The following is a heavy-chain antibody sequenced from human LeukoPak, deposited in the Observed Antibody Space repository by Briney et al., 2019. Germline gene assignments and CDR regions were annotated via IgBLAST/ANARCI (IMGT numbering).Heavy chain of an antibody. CDR2: IKQNGGEI. CDR1: GFTFSTSW. J-gene: IGHJ4*02. Sequence: GGSLRLSCAASGFTFSTSWMSWVRQAPGKGLEWVANIKQNGGEIYYVDSVKGRFTISRDNAKNSLYLQMNSLRAEDTAVYYCARSDGYNSSPNYWGQGTLVTVSS. V-gene: IGHV3-7*01. D-gene: IGHD6-13*01. CDR3: ARSDGYNSSPNY.